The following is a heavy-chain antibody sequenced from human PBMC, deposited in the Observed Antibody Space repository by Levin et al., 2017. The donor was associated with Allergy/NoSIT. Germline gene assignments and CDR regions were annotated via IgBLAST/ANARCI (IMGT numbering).Heavy chain of an antibody. V-gene: IGHV4-61*02. CDR1: GDSIRRGFYY. CDR3: ARDLEGFSGYKPYCYTDV. J-gene: IGHJ6*03. CDR2: IYVTGST. Sequence: RSQTLSLTCSVSGDSIRRGFYYWSWIRQPAGEGLEWIGRIYVTGSTTYSPSLKSRVTISLDRSKDQVSLKINSVTAADTAVYYCARDLEGFSGYKPYCYTDVWGKGTTVTVSS. D-gene: IGHD5-12*01.